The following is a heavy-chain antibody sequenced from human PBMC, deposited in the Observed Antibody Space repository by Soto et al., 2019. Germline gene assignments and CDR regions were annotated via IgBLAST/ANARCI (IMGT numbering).Heavy chain of an antibody. CDR1: GFTLSSYS. V-gene: IGHV3-48*02. Sequence: EVQLVESGGGLVQPGGSLRLSCAASGFTLSSYSMNWVRQAPGQGLEWLLYISSTGTSIFYADSVKGRFTISKDNAKNSVYLQMHSLRDEDTAVYFCARGIDYWGQGSLVTVSS. J-gene: IGHJ4*02. CDR3: ARGIDY. CDR2: ISSTGTSI. D-gene: IGHD3-10*01.